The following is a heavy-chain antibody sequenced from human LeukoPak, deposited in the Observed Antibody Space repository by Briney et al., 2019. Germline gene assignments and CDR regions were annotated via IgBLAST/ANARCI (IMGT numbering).Heavy chain of an antibody. J-gene: IGHJ4*02. CDR3: ARGGIVVDVYFDF. CDR2: IYHTGSS. V-gene: IGHV4-38-2*01. D-gene: IGHD2-15*01. Sequence: PSGTLSLTCDVSGYSISNDYYWGWIRQPPGKGLEWIGSIYHTGSSYYNPSLKSRVAISVDTSKNELFLKMRSVTAADTAVYYCARGGIVVDVYFDFWGRGTLVTVSS. CDR1: GYSISNDYY.